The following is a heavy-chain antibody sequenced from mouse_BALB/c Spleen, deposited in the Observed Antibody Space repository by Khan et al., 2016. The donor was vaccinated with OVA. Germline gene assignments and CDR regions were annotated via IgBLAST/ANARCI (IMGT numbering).Heavy chain of an antibody. CDR2: ISADSNTI. J-gene: IGHJ2*01. Sequence: EVELVESGGGLVQTGGSRKLSCAASGFTFSGFGMHWVRQAPEKGLEWVAYISADSNTIHYGDTVKGRFTISRDNPTNTLFLQMTSLRSEDTSIYFCARTGYYSFDYWGQGTTLTVSS. D-gene: IGHD2-3*01. V-gene: IGHV5-17*02. CDR3: ARTGYYSFDY. CDR1: GFTFSGFG.